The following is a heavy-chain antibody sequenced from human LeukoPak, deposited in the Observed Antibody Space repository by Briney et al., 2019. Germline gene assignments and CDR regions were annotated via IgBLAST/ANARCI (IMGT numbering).Heavy chain of an antibody. CDR3: VYRGDRSSTSCYMDV. D-gene: IGHD2-2*01. J-gene: IGHJ6*03. CDR2: MNPNSGNT. CDR1: GYTFTSYD. V-gene: IGHV1-8*03. Sequence: ASVKVSCKASGYTFTSYDINWVRQATGQGLEWMGWMNPNSGNTGYAQKFQGRVTITRNTSISTAYMELSSLRSEDTAVYYCVYRGDRSSTSCYMDVWGRGTTVTVSS.